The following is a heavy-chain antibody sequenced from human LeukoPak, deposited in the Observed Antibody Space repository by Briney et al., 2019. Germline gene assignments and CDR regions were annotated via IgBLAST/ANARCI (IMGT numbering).Heavy chain of an antibody. J-gene: IGHJ3*02. CDR2: IRSKDYGGTT. CDR1: GFTFGDYA. Sequence: GGPVRLSCTGSGFTFGDYAMSWVRQAPGKGLEWVGFIRSKDYGGTTEYAAWGKGRFTISRDDSKSMAYLQMNSLEIEDTAVYYCSRNYVSGSYAFDIWGQGTMVSSSS. V-gene: IGHV3-49*04. CDR3: SRNYVSGSYAFDI. D-gene: IGHD3-10*01.